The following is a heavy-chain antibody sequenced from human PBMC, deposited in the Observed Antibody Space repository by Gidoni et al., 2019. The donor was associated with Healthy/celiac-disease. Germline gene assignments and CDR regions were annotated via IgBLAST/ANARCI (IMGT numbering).Heavy chain of an antibody. V-gene: IGHV4-30-2*01. CDR1: GGSISSGGYT. Sequence: QLQLQESGSGLVKPSQTLSLTCAVSGGSISSGGYTRSWIRQPPGKGLEWIGYIYHSGSTYYHPSLKSRVTISVDRSKNQFSLKLSSVTAADTAVYYCARDRREYYDSYGAFDIWGQGTMVTVSS. CDR2: IYHSGST. D-gene: IGHD3-22*01. CDR3: ARDRREYYDSYGAFDI. J-gene: IGHJ3*02.